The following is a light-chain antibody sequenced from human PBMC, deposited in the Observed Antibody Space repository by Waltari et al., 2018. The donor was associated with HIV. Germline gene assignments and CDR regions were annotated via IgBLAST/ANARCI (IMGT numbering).Light chain of an antibody. CDR3: QQYYSTPMYT. V-gene: IGKV4-1*01. CDR2: WAS. CDR1: QSVFSSSNYKNY. J-gene: IGKJ2*01. Sequence: DIVMTQSPDSLAVSLGARATINCKSSQSVFSSSNYKNYLAWYQQKPGQPPKLLIYWASTRESGVPDRLSGSGSGTDFTLTISSLQAEDVAVYSCQQYYSTPMYTFGQGTKLEIK.